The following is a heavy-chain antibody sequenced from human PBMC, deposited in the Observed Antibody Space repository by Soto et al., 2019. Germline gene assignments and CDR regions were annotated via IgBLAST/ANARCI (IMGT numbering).Heavy chain of an antibody. CDR3: ARDLGYCRSGTCQREGFDP. V-gene: IGHV1-18*01. Sequence: QVQLVQSGAEVKKPGTSVKVSCTASGYTFSSHGISWVRQAPGQGLQWIGWVSGDNGNPNYAQSPQGRDTLTIDPSTNTGHRNPRSLRSDDTAVYNCARDLGYCRSGTCQREGFDPWGQGTPVIVSS. D-gene: IGHD2-15*01. CDR1: GYTFSSHG. J-gene: IGHJ5*02. CDR2: VSGDNGNP.